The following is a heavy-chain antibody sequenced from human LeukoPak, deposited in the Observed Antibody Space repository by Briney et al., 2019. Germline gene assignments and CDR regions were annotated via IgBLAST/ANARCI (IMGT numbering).Heavy chain of an antibody. D-gene: IGHD3-22*01. Sequence: ASVKVSCKVSGYTLTELSMHWVRQAPGQGLEWMGIINPSGGSTSYAQKFQGRVTITADKSTSTAYMELSSLRSEDTAVYYCARAVLLFDSSGYYYFDYWGQGTLVTVSS. CDR1: GYTLTELS. CDR2: INPSGGST. J-gene: IGHJ4*02. CDR3: ARAVLLFDSSGYYYFDY. V-gene: IGHV1-46*01.